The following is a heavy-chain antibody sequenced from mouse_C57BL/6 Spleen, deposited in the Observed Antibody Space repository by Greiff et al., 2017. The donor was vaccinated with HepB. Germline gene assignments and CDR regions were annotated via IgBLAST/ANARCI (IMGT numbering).Heavy chain of an antibody. CDR2: IYPSDSET. D-gene: IGHD2-5*01. J-gene: IGHJ2*01. CDR1: GYTFTSYW. Sequence: QVQLKQPGAELVRPGSSVKLSCKASGYTFTSYWMDWVKQRPGQGLEWIGNIYPSDSETHYNQKFKDKATLTVDKSSSTAYMQLSSLTSEDSAVYYCARRDGYSNSGYWGQGTTLTVSS. CDR3: ARRDGYSNSGY. V-gene: IGHV1-61*01.